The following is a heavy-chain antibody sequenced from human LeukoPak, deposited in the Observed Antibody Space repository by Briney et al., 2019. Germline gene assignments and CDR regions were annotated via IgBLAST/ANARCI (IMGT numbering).Heavy chain of an antibody. V-gene: IGHV4-4*02. CDR3: ACSAQYSYYYYMDV. CDR1: GGSISSSDW. CDR2: IYQTGST. J-gene: IGHJ6*03. Sequence: SGTLSLTCAVSGGSISSSDWWSWVRQPPGKGLEWIGEIYQTGSTNYNPSLKSRVTISVDKYKNQFSLKMNSVTAADTAVYYCACSAQYSYYYYMDVWGKGTTVTVSS. D-gene: IGHD2/OR15-2a*01.